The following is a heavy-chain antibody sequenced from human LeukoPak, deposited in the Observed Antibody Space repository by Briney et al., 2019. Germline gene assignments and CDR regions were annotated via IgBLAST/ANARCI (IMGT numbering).Heavy chain of an antibody. CDR2: ISGSGGST. D-gene: IGHD2-15*01. J-gene: IGHJ4*02. Sequence: GGSLRLSCAASGFTFSSYAMSWVRQAPGKGLEWVSAISGSGGSTYYADSVKGRFTISRDNSKNTLYLQMNSLRAEDTAVYYCAKNKSVVEVPPQLGYGGQGTLVTVSS. CDR3: AKNKSVVEVPPQLGY. V-gene: IGHV3-23*01. CDR1: GFTFSSYA.